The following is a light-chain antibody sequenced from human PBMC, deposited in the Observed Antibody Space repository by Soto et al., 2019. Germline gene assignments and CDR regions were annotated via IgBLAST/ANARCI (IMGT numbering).Light chain of an antibody. Sequence: QAVVTQPPSASGTPGQRVTIFCSGSNSNIGSNTVNWYKQVPGSAPKLHIYSTDQRPSGVPDRFSGSRSGTSASLAISGLHSEDEADYYCAAWDDSLHGWVFGGGTKLTVL. CDR2: STD. J-gene: IGLJ3*02. V-gene: IGLV1-44*01. CDR3: AAWDDSLHGWV. CDR1: NSNIGSNT.